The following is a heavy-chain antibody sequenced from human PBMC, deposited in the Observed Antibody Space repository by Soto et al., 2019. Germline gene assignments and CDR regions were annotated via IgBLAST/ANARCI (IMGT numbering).Heavy chain of an antibody. CDR1: GYNFNNNW. CDR2: IEPSDSYI. J-gene: IGHJ5*02. Sequence: GESLKISCTASGYNFNNNWIGWVRQTPGKGLEWMGRIEPSDSYIDYSPSFKGHVTISSDTSRNQFSLRLSSVTAADTAVYYCARGLTMGQLPSHFDHWGQGTLVTVSS. D-gene: IGHD3-16*01. CDR3: ARGLTMGQLPSHFDH. V-gene: IGHV5-10-1*01.